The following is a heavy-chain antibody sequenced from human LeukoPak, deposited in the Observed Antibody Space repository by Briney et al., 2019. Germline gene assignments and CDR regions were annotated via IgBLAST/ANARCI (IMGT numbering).Heavy chain of an antibody. CDR2: FDPGDGET. CDR1: GYTLTELS. J-gene: IGHJ4*02. Sequence: ASVKVSCKVSGYTLTELSMHWVRQAPGKGLEWMGGFDPGDGETIYAQKFQGRVTMTEDTSTDTAYMELSSLRSEDTAVYYCATARITMIVVPLDYWGQGTLVTVSS. V-gene: IGHV1-24*01. CDR3: ATARITMIVVPLDY. D-gene: IGHD3-22*01.